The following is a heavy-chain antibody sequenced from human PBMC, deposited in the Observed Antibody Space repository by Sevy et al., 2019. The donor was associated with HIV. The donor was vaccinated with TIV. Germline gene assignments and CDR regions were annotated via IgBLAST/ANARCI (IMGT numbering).Heavy chain of an antibody. Sequence: GGSLRLSCSASGFTFSGSALHWVRQAPGKGLEYVSVISSSGSGTYYAESVKGRFTISRDNSKNTLYLQMRCLRTEDTAVYYCVKDSIFYDSSSGYRPFYYYGMDVWGQGTSVTVSS. CDR3: VKDSIFYDSSSGYRPFYYYGMDV. CDR1: GFTFSGSA. V-gene: IGHV3-64D*09. CDR2: ISSSGSGT. D-gene: IGHD3-3*01. J-gene: IGHJ6*02.